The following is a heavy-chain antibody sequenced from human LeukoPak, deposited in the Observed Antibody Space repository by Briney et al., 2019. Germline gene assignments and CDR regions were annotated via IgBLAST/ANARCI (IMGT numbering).Heavy chain of an antibody. Sequence: PGRSLRLSCAASGFTFSSYGMHWVRQAPGKGLEWVAVIWYDGSNKYYADSVKGRFTISRDNSKNTLYLQMNSLRAEDTAVYYCARDRSDSGSYPFDYWGQGTLVTVSS. J-gene: IGHJ4*02. CDR2: IWYDGSNK. CDR1: GFTFSSYG. D-gene: IGHD3-10*01. V-gene: IGHV3-33*01. CDR3: ARDRSDSGSYPFDY.